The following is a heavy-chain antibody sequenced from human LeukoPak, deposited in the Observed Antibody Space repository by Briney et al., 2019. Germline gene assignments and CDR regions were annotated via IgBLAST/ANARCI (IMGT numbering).Heavy chain of an antibody. Sequence: PGGSLRLSCAASGFTVATDHMSWVRQAPGKGLEFVSITYNDGHTSHADSVKGRFTISRDNSKNSVHLQMNSLRAEDTAVYYCARVWELSFDHWGQGALVTVSS. CDR1: GFTVATDH. CDR2: TYNDGHT. CDR3: ARVWELSFDH. D-gene: IGHD1-26*01. V-gene: IGHV3-53*01. J-gene: IGHJ4*02.